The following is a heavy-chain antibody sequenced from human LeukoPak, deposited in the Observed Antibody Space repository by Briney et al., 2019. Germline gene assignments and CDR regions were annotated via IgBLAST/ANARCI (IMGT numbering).Heavy chain of an antibody. CDR3: AKGSSGYIYGDY. V-gene: IGHV3-23*01. J-gene: IGHJ4*02. CDR2: ISGSGDST. D-gene: IGHD5-18*01. CDR1: GFTFSNYA. Sequence: PGGSLRLSCAASGFTFSNYAMTWVRQAPGKGLEWVSSISGSGDSTYYADSVKGRFTISRDNSRRTLYLQMNNLRAEDTAVYYCAKGSSGYIYGDYWGQGTLVTVSS.